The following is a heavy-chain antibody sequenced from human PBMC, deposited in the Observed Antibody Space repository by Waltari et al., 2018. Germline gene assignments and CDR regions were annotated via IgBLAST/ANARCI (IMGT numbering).Heavy chain of an antibody. Sequence: QVQLVQSGSELKKPGASVKVSCKASGYIFTESAITWGRQAPGQGLELMGWINTNTGNPTYVQGFSGRFVFSLDTSVSTAYLQINSLKAEDTAVYYCTREVVPAATIVVNWFDPWGQGTLVTVSS. J-gene: IGHJ5*02. D-gene: IGHD2-2*01. CDR3: TREVVPAATIVVNWFDP. V-gene: IGHV7-4-1*02. CDR1: GYIFTESA. CDR2: INTNTGNP.